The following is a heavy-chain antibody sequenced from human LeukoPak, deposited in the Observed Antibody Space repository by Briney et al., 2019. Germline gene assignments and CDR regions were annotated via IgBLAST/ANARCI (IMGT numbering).Heavy chain of an antibody. CDR3: ARRRTATVDFDY. CDR1: GGSFRGYY. J-gene: IGHJ4*02. V-gene: IGHV4-34*01. D-gene: IGHD4-23*01. Sequence: PSETLSLTCAVYGGSFRGYYWSWIRQPPGKGLEWIGEINHSGSTNYNPSLKSRVTISLDTSMKKFSLKLNSVTAADTAVYYCARRRTATVDFDYWGQGTLVTVSS. CDR2: INHSGST.